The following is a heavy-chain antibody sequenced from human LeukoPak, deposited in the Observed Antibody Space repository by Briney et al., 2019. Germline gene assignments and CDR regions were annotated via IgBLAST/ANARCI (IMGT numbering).Heavy chain of an antibody. CDR2: ISYDGSNK. J-gene: IGHJ5*02. Sequence: GGSLRLSCAASGFTFSSYAMHWVRQAPGKGLEWVAVISYDGSNKYYADSVKGRFTISRDNSKNTLYLQMNSLRAEDTAVYYCAKEAKSYSSGALFNWFDPWGQGTLVTVSS. CDR1: GFTFSSYA. D-gene: IGHD6-19*01. CDR3: AKEAKSYSSGALFNWFDP. V-gene: IGHV3-30-3*01.